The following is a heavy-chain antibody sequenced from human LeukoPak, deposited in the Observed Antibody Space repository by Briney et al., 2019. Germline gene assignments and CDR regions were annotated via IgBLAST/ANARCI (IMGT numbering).Heavy chain of an antibody. CDR1: GYTFTSYY. D-gene: IGHD3-22*01. J-gene: IGHJ4*02. CDR2: INPSGGST. Sequence: GASVKVSCKASGYTFTSYYMHWVRQAPGQGLEWMGIINPSGGSTSYAQKFQGRVTMTTDTSTSTAYMELRSLRSDDTAVYYCARDLQYYDSSGYRPHYFDYWGQGTLVTVSS. CDR3: ARDLQYYDSSGYRPHYFDY. V-gene: IGHV1-46*01.